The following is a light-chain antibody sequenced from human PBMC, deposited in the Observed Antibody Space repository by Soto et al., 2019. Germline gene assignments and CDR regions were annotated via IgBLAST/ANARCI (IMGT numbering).Light chain of an antibody. CDR2: EDD. CDR3: HSSDSNIEV. CDR1: TGRVASNY. Sequence: NFMLTQPHSVSESPGQTVTISCTRSTGRVASNYVQWYQQRPGRSPTLLIYEDDQRPSGVPDRFSGSIDSSSNSASLTISGLKTEDEADYYCHSSDSNIEVFGGGTKLTVL. V-gene: IGLV6-57*01. J-gene: IGLJ3*02.